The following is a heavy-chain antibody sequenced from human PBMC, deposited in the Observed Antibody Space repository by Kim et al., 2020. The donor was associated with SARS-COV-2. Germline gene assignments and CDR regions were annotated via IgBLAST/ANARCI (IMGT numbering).Heavy chain of an antibody. D-gene: IGHD3-10*01. Sequence: QKFQGRVTMTRDTSTSTVYMELSSLRSEDTAVYYCASSYYYGSGSYPFDYWGQGTLVTVSS. J-gene: IGHJ4*02. V-gene: IGHV1-46*01. CDR3: ASSYYYGSGSYPFDY.